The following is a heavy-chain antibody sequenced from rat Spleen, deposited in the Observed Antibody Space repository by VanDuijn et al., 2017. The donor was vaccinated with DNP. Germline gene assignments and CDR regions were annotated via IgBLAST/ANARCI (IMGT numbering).Heavy chain of an antibody. V-gene: IGHV5-7*01. CDR3: ARPNFGSPYYFDY. J-gene: IGHJ2*01. Sequence: EVQLVESGGGVVQPGNSLKLSCAASGFTFSDSAMAWVRQAPKKGLEWVAAVSSDGSSTYYRDSVKGRFTISRNNAKNTLYLQMDSLRSEDTATYYCARPNFGSPYYFDYWGQGVMVTVSS. CDR1: GFTFSDSA. D-gene: IGHD1-3*01. CDR2: VSSDGSST.